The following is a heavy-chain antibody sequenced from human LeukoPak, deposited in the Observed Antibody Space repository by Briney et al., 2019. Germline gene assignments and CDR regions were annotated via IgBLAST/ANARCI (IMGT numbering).Heavy chain of an antibody. Sequence: GALRLSCAASGFSFSNYAMHWVRQAPGKGLEWVAVISYDGSNKYYADFVKGRFTISRDNSKNTLYLQMNSLRAEDTAVHYCARVIRGYSGYDIQRPRHYYYYMDVWGKGTTVTISS. CDR1: GFSFSNYA. CDR3: ARVIRGYSGYDIQRPRHYYYYMDV. D-gene: IGHD5-12*01. J-gene: IGHJ6*03. V-gene: IGHV3-30*04. CDR2: ISYDGSNK.